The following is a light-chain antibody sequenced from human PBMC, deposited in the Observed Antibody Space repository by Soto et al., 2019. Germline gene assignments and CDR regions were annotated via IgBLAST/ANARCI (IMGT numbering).Light chain of an antibody. J-gene: IGKJ2*01. Sequence: EIVMTQSPATLSVSPGERATLSCRASQSVSSNLAWYQQKPGQAPRLLIYAASTRATGIPARFSGSGSGTEFTLTISSLQSEDFAVYYCQHYNNWPPENTFGQGTNLEIK. V-gene: IGKV3-15*01. CDR2: AAS. CDR3: QHYNNWPPENT. CDR1: QSVSSN.